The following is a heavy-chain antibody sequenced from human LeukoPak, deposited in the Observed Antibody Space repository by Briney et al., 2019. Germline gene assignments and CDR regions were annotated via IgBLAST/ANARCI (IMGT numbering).Heavy chain of an antibody. CDR3: VGSHGAAY. V-gene: IGHV3-23*01. CDR2: LSGSIGST. D-gene: IGHD3-10*01. J-gene: IGHJ4*02. Sequence: GGSLRLSCAASGFTFSSYAMSWVRQAPGKGLEWVSALSGSIGSTYYADSVKGRFTVSRDNARNTVYLQMNSLRAEDTAVYYCVGSHGAAYWGQGTLVTVSS. CDR1: GFTFSSYA.